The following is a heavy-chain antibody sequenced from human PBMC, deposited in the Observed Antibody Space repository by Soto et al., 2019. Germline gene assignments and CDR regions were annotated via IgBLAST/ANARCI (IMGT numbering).Heavy chain of an antibody. CDR3: ARDHHEQMSFDW. Sequence: QVQLVESGGGLVKPGGSLRLSFVASGITFGDYSMTWVRQAPGKGLEWLSYISSSGGIKYYADSVKGRFTISRDKGKNSLYLQMNSLRVDDTAVYYCARDHHEQMSFDWWGQGTLVTVSS. J-gene: IGHJ4*02. CDR1: GITFGDYS. V-gene: IGHV3-11*01. CDR2: ISSSGGIK.